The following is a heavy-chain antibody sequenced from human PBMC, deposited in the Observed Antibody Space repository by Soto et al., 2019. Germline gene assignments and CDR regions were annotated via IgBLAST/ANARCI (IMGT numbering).Heavy chain of an antibody. CDR1: GFTFSSDA. V-gene: IGHV3-23*01. J-gene: IGHJ6*02. Sequence: GGSLRLSCAASGFTFSSDAMSWVRQAPGKGLEWVSAISGSGGSTYYADSVKGRFTISRDNSKNTLYLQMNSLRAEDTAVYYCAKDAYYYGSGSYRNYYYGMDVWGQGT. CDR2: ISGSGGST. D-gene: IGHD3-10*01. CDR3: AKDAYYYGSGSYRNYYYGMDV.